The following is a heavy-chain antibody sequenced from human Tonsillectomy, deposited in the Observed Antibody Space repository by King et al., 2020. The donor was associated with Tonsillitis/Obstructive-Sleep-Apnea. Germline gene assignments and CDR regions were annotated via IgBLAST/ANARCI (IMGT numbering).Heavy chain of an antibody. CDR1: GGSISTYY. D-gene: IGHD3-16*01. J-gene: IGHJ3*02. CDR2: SDYSGST. V-gene: IGHV4-59*01. Sequence: QLQESGPGLVRPSETLSLTCTVSGGSISTYYWSWIQQPPGKGLEWIGYSDYSGSTNYNPSLKSRVTISLDTSKNQFSLKFISVTAADTAVYYCAREGDDAFDIWGQGTMVTVSS. CDR3: AREGDDAFDI.